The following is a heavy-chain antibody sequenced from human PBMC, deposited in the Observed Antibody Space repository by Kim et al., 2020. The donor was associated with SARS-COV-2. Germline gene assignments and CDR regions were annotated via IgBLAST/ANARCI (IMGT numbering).Heavy chain of an antibody. Sequence: GGSLRLSCEASGFTFSRYWMSWVRQAPGKGLQWVANIKTDGDEKYYVDSVKGRFTISRDNAKNSLYLQMNSLRVEDTGVYYCGITIDRGAIDDYYYGMDVWGQGTTVTVSS. J-gene: IGHJ6*02. D-gene: IGHD3-10*01. CDR3: GITIDRGAIDDYYYGMDV. CDR2: IKTDGDEK. V-gene: IGHV3-7*01. CDR1: GFTFSRYW.